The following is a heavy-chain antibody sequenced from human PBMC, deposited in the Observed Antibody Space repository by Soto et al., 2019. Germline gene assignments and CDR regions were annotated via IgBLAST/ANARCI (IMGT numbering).Heavy chain of an antibody. D-gene: IGHD3-16*01. V-gene: IGHV3-74*02. CDR2: IKTDGSII. Sequence: EVQLVESGGGLVQPGGSLRLSCAASGLSFSSYCMHWVRQDPGKGLVWVSRIKTDGSIISYADSVKGRFTVSRDNAENTLYLQMNSLRADDTAVYYCARVGQGAWYFDLWGRGTLVTVSS. CDR1: GLSFSSYC. J-gene: IGHJ2*01. CDR3: ARVGQGAWYFDL.